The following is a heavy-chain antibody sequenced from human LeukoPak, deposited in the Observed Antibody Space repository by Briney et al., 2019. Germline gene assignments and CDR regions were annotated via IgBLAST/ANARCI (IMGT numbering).Heavy chain of an antibody. CDR2: IIPIFGTA. D-gene: IGHD2-15*01. V-gene: IGHV1-69*05. CDR1: GGTFSSYA. CDR3: ARDLGCSGGSCYYGMDV. Sequence: GSSVKVSCKASGGTFSSYAISWVRQAPGQGLEWMGGIIPIFGTANYAQKFQGRVTMTRDTSTSTVYMELSSLRSEDTAVYYCARDLGCSGGSCYYGMDVWGQGTTVTVSS. J-gene: IGHJ6*02.